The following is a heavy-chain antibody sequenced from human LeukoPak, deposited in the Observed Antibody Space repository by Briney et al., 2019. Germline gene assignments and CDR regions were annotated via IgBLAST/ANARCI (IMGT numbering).Heavy chain of an antibody. CDR3: ARDDDFASGMDV. Sequence: GGSLRLSCAASGFTFSSYGMHWVRQAPGKGLEWVAVIWYDGSNKYYADSVKGRFTISRDNSKNTLYLQMNSLRAEDTAVYYCARDDDFASGMDVWRQGTTVTVSS. D-gene: IGHD3/OR15-3a*01. V-gene: IGHV3-33*01. CDR2: IWYDGSNK. CDR1: GFTFSSYG. J-gene: IGHJ6*02.